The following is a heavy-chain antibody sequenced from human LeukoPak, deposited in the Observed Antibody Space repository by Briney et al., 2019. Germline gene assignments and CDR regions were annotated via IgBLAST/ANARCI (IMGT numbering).Heavy chain of an antibody. CDR1: GYSITSSSW. Sequence: SDTLSLTCAVSGYSITSSSWWSWIRQPPGKGLEWIGNIYYSGNTNYNPSLRSRVTIFLDTSRNQFSLKVSSVTAADTAVYYCARANGSYSPWRPWGQGTLVTVSS. D-gene: IGHD2-15*01. CDR2: IYYSGNT. CDR3: ARANGSYSPWRP. J-gene: IGHJ5*02. V-gene: IGHV4-28*03.